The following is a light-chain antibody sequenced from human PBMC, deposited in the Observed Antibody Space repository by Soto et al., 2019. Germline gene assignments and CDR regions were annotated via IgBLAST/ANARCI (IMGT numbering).Light chain of an antibody. CDR2: AAS. CDR1: QGISSW. CDR3: HQAEPLPHT. V-gene: IGKV1-12*01. J-gene: IGKJ4*01. Sequence: DIQMTQSPSSVSASVGDRVTITCRAIQGISSWLAWYQQKPGKAPNLLIYAASSLQSGGPSRFSGSGARTDCTLTIRRLQPEDCETYDLHQAEPLPHTFGGGTKL.